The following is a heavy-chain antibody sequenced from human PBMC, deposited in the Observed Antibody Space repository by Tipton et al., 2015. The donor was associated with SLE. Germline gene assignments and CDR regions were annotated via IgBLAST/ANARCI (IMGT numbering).Heavy chain of an antibody. CDR3: ARNRVFYFDY. Sequence: TLSLTCTVSGGSVNGYYWSWIRQPPEKEPEWIGYIYYSGATKYNPSLTSRVTISVDTSKNQFTLRLSSVTAADTAVYYCARNRVFYFDYWAREAWSPSPQ. V-gene: IGHV4-59*08. J-gene: IGHJ4*02. CDR1: GGSVNGYY. CDR2: IYYSGAT.